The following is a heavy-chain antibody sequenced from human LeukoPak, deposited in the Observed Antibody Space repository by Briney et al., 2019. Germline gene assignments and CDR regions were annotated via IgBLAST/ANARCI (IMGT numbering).Heavy chain of an antibody. CDR2: IYHSGST. Sequence: KSSETLSLTCTVSGYSISSGYYWGWIRQPPGKGLEWIGSIYHSGSTYYNPSLKSRVTISVDTSKNQFSLKLSSVTAADTAVYYCARGSGGVDHLQTHDYWGQGTLVTVSS. D-gene: IGHD1-14*01. V-gene: IGHV4-38-2*02. CDR1: GYSISSGYY. J-gene: IGHJ4*02. CDR3: ARGSGGVDHLQTHDY.